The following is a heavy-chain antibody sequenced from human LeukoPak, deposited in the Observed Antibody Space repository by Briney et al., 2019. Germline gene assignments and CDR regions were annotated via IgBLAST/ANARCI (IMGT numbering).Heavy chain of an antibody. CDR3: AKAANYDILTGYHLDY. CDR1: GFTFSSYS. J-gene: IGHJ4*02. V-gene: IGHV3-21*01. CDR2: ISSSSSYI. D-gene: IGHD3-9*01. Sequence: GGSLRLSCAASGFTFSSYSMNWVRQAPGKGLEWVSSISSSSSYIYYADSVKGRFTISRDNAKNSLYLQMNSLRAEDTAVYYCAKAANYDILTGYHLDYWGQGTLVTVSS.